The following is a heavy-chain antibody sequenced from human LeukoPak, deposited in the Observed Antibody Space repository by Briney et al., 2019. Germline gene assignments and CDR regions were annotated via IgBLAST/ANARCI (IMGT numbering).Heavy chain of an antibody. CDR1: GFTFSSYS. J-gene: IGHJ4*02. CDR2: ISSSSGYI. Sequence: GGSLRLSCAASGFTFSSYSMNWVRQAPGKGLEWVSSISSSSGYIYYADSVKGRFTISRDNAKNSLYLQMNSLRAEDTAVYYCARDRLYYYGSGSYSSFWGQGTLVTVSS. D-gene: IGHD3-10*01. V-gene: IGHV3-21*01. CDR3: ARDRLYYYGSGSYSSF.